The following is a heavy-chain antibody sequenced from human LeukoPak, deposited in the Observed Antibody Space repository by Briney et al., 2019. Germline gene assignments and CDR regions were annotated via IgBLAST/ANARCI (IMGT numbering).Heavy chain of an antibody. CDR1: GITVRTYW. D-gene: IGHD2-15*01. Sequence: GGPLRLSCAGSGITVRTYWMTWVRQAPGEGLEFVANIKPDGSETYYADSVRGRFTISRDNANNLLYLQMNSLRGEDTAVYYCGGFGYEAGVDLWGQGTLVTVSS. CDR2: IKPDGSET. J-gene: IGHJ4*02. CDR3: GGFGYEAGVDL. V-gene: IGHV3-7*01.